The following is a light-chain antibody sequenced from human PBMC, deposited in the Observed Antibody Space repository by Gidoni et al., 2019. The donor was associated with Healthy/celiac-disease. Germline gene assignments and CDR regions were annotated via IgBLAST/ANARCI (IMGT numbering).Light chain of an antibody. J-gene: IGKJ5*01. V-gene: IGKV3-15*01. Sequence: EIVMTQSPATLSVSPGERATLSCRASQSVSSNLAWYQQKPGQAPRLLIYGASTRATGIPARFSCSGSGTEFTLTISSLQSEYFAVYYCQQYNNWITFGQGTRLEIK. CDR3: QQYNNWIT. CDR1: QSVSSN. CDR2: GAS.